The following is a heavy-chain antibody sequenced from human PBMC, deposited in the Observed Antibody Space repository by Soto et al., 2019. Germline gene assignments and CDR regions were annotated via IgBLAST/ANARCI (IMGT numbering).Heavy chain of an antibody. J-gene: IGHJ5*02. CDR2: IYYSGTS. Sequence: QLQLQESGPGLVKPSETLSLTCTVSGGSIRDDRYYWGWIRQPPGKGMEWIGSIYYSGTSSYNPSLKSLFTMSVDTSKKQLSLRLSSVTAADTAVYYCARLHCDSPNCVPLDPWGQGTLVIVSS. V-gene: IGHV4-39*01. D-gene: IGHD2-2*01. CDR1: GGSIRDDRYY. CDR3: ARLHCDSPNCVPLDP.